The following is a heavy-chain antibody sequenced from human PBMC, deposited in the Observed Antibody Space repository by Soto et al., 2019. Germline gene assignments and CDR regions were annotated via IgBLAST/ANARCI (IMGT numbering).Heavy chain of an antibody. CDR1: GYNFTSYW. CDR2: IDPTDSFT. CDR3: ARRGYDFWSGLDV. V-gene: IGHV5-10-1*01. J-gene: IGHJ6*02. Sequence: GESLKISCKGSGYNFTSYWIIWVRQMPGKGLEWMGNIDPTDSFTNYSPSFQGHVTISTDKSMSTAYLQWGTLKASDTAMYYCARRGYDFWSGLDVWGQGTKVTVSS. D-gene: IGHD3-3*01.